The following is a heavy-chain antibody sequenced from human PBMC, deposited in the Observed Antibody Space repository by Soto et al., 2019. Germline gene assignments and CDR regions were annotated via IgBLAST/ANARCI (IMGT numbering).Heavy chain of an antibody. CDR3: ARVGCSGGGCYSIDYYYYAMDV. J-gene: IGHJ6*02. D-gene: IGHD2-15*01. CDR1: GGSVSSGGYF. Sequence: QVQLQESGPGLVKPSETLSLTCTVSGGSVSSGGYFWSWIRQSPGKGLEWIGYIYHSGSTNYNPSLKSRFTISLHMSKNQFSLKMTSVTAADTAVYYCARVGCSGGGCYSIDYYYYAMDVWGQGTTVTVSS. CDR2: IYHSGST. V-gene: IGHV4-61*08.